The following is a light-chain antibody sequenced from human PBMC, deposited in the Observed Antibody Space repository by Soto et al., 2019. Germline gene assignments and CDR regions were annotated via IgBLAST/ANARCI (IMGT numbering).Light chain of an antibody. J-gene: IGLJ2*01. Sequence: QSALTQPASVSGSPGQSITISCTGTSSDVGAYNYVSWYQQHPGKAPKLIISEVSNRPSGVSNRFSGSKSGNTASLTISGLQAEDEADYYCSPYTSSSTVVFGGGTKVTVL. CDR3: SPYTSSSTVV. V-gene: IGLV2-14*01. CDR2: EVS. CDR1: SSDVGAYNY.